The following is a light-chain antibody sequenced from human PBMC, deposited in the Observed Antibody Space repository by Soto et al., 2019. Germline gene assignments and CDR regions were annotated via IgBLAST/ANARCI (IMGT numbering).Light chain of an antibody. J-gene: IGKJ2*01. V-gene: IGKV3-20*01. CDR1: QSIDSSY. CDR3: QQYDNSVYT. CDR2: GTS. Sequence: ENVLTQSPGTLSLSPGERATLSCRASQSIDSSYLAWYPQKPGQAPRLLIYGTSSRATGIPDRFSGSGSGTDFTLTINRLEPEDFAVYYCQQYDNSVYTFGQGTKLEIK.